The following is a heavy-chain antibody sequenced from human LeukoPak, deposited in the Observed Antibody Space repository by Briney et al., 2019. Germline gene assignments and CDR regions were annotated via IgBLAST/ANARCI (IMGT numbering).Heavy chain of an antibody. D-gene: IGHD6-19*01. J-gene: IGHJ4*02. V-gene: IGHV3-64D*06. CDR2: ISSNGGST. CDR3: VKDSSSGWYGY. CDR1: GFTFSSYA. Sequence: GGSLRLSCSASGFTFSSYAVHWVRQAPGKGLEYVPAISSNGGSTYYADSVKGRFTISRDNSKNTLYLQMSSLRAEDTAVYYCVKDSSSGWYGYWGQGTLVTVSS.